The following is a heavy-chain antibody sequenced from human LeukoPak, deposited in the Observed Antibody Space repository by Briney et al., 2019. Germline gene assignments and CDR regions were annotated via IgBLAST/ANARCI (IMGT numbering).Heavy chain of an antibody. J-gene: IGHJ4*02. CDR1: GFTFSSYG. V-gene: IGHV3-30*18. CDR3: AKANLGHSDEHYFDY. CDR2: ISYDGSNK. D-gene: IGHD2-21*01. Sequence: PGRSLRLSCAASGFTFSSYGMHWVRQAPGKGLEWVAVISYDGSNKYYADSVEGRFTISRDNSKNRLYLQMNSLRAEDTAVYYCAKANLGHSDEHYFDYWGQGTLVTVSS.